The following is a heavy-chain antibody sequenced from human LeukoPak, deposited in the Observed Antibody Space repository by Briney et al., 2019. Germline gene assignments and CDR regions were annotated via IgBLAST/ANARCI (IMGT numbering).Heavy chain of an antibody. CDR1: GFTFSDYY. D-gene: IGHD6-19*01. Sequence: GGSLRLSCAASGFTFSDYYMSRIRQAPGKGLEWVSYISYSGSTLHYADSVKGRFTMSRDNAKNSVYLQMNSLRAEDTAVYYCTRDAALVPGKNFWGQGTLVTVSS. J-gene: IGHJ4*02. V-gene: IGHV3-11*04. CDR2: ISYSGSTL. CDR3: TRDAALVPGKNF.